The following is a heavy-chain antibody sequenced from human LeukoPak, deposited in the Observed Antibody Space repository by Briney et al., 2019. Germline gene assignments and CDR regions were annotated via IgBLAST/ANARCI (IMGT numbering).Heavy chain of an antibody. CDR3: ARGDYNWNPAVAFDI. CDR1: GGSISSYY. CDR2: IYYSGST. V-gene: IGHV4-59*06. J-gene: IGHJ3*02. Sequence: SETLSLTCTVSGGSISSYYWSWIRQPAGKGLEWIGYIYYSGSTYYNPSLKSRVTISVDTSKNQFSLKLSSVTAADTAVYYCARGDYNWNPAVAFDIWGQGTMVTVSS. D-gene: IGHD1-20*01.